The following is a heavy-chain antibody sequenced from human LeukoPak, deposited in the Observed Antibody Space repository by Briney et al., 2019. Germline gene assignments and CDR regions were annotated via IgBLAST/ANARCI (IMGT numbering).Heavy chain of an antibody. J-gene: IGHJ4*02. Sequence: PGGSLRLSCAASGFTFDDYGLSWVRQAPGKGLEWVSTINWNGGSTGYADSVKGRFTISRDNAKNSLFLQMNSLRAEDTAVYYCARDPPIPAAIDWGQGTLVTVSS. CDR1: GFTFDDYG. CDR2: INWNGGST. D-gene: IGHD2-2*01. V-gene: IGHV3-20*04. CDR3: ARDPPIPAAID.